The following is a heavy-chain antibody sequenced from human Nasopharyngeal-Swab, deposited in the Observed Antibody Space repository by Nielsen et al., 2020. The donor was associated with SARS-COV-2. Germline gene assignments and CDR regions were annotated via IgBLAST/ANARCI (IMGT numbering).Heavy chain of an antibody. J-gene: IGHJ5*02. Sequence: SQTLSPTCAVYGGSFSGYYLSWIRQPPGKGLEWIGAINHSGTTNYNPSLKSRVTISVDPSKNQSSLTLTSVTAADTAVYYCARRDSPGGFDPWGQGTLVTVSS. CDR2: INHSGTT. V-gene: IGHV4-34*01. CDR3: ARRDSPGGFDP. D-gene: IGHD3-22*01. CDR1: GGSFSGYY.